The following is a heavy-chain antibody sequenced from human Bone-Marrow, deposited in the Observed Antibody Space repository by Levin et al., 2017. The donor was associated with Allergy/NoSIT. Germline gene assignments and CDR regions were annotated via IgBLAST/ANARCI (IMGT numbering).Heavy chain of an antibody. CDR1: GASIISATYY. Sequence: SETLSLTCTVSGASIISATYYCPWPPHPPGTGLEWIGSVYFSGSTYLSPFLKSRVTMSVDTSRSHFSLNLSSVTAADTAVYYCARVPALRFLDWFLDYWGRGVLVTVSS. J-gene: IGHJ4*02. CDR2: VYFSGST. D-gene: IGHD3-9*01. CDR3: ARVPALRFLDWFLDY. V-gene: IGHV4-39*02.